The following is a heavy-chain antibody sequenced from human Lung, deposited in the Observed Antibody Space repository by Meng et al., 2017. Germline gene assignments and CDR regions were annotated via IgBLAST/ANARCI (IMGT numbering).Heavy chain of an antibody. CDR1: GGSISGSD. Sequence: QQWGAGPLRPSENLSLTGAVDGGSISGSDWSWIRQSPAKGLEWIGKINHGGSTNYNPSLESRVTISVDTPNIQFSLRLTSMTVADTAVYYCARERHSTIIRGVIDFWGQGALVTVSS. J-gene: IGHJ4*02. CDR2: INHGGST. CDR3: ARERHSTIIRGVIDF. D-gene: IGHD3-10*01. V-gene: IGHV4-34*01.